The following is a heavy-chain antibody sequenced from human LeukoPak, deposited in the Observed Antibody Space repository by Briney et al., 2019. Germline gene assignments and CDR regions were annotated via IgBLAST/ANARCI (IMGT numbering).Heavy chain of an antibody. CDR2: INSDGSST. D-gene: IGHD4-17*01. Sequence: GGSLRLSCAASGFTFSSYWMHWVRQAPGKGLVWVSRINSDGSSTSYADSVKGRFTISRDNAKNTLYLQMNSLRAEDTAVYYCARGYGDGYYYFDYWGQGTLVTVSS. CDR3: ARGYGDGYYYFDY. CDR1: GFTFSSYW. V-gene: IGHV3-74*01. J-gene: IGHJ4*02.